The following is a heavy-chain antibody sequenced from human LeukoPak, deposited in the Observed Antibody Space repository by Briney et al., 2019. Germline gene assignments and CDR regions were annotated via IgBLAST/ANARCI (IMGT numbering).Heavy chain of an antibody. CDR2: ISSSRTYI. Sequence: GSLRLSCAASDFTFSAYTMDWIRLAPGKGLEWVSSISSSRTYIYYADSVKGRFTISRDNAKSSLYLQMNSLRAEDTAIYYCARDSDYGDYFDHWGQGTLVTVSS. J-gene: IGHJ4*02. CDR1: DFTFSAYT. D-gene: IGHD4-17*01. V-gene: IGHV3-21*01. CDR3: ARDSDYGDYFDH.